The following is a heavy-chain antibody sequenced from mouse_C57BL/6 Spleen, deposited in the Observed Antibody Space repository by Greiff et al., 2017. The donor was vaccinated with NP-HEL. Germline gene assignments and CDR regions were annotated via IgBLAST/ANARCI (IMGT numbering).Heavy chain of an antibody. CDR2: IYPGDGDT. V-gene: IGHV1-82*01. J-gene: IGHJ1*03. CDR3: ARPYYGLWYFDV. CDR1: GYAFSSSW. D-gene: IGHD1-2*01. Sequence: QVQLQQSGPELVKPGASVKISCKASGYAFSSSWMNWVKQRPGKGLEWIGRIYPGDGDTNYNGKFKGKATLTADKSSSTAYMQLSSLTSEDSAVYFCARPYYGLWYFDVWGTGTTVTVSS.